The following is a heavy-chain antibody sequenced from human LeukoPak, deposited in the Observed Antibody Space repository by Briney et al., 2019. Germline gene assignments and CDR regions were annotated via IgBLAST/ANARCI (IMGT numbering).Heavy chain of an antibody. D-gene: IGHD3-3*01. J-gene: IGHJ3*02. CDR1: GYTGIELS. V-gene: IGHV1-24*01. CDR2: FHPEDGET. Sequence: ASVKVSCKLSGYTGIELSMHWVRQVPGKGLEWMGGFHPEDGETKYAQKFQGRVTMTEDTSTDTAYMELSRLTSEDTAVYYCATHTISGVVTYASLIWGRGTLVTVSS. CDR3: ATHTISGVVTYASLI.